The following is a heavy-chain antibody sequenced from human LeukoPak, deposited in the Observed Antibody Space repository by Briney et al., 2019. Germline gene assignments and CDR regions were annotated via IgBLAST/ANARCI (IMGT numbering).Heavy chain of an antibody. CDR3: AVIRNYYYYYMDV. CDR2: IYYSGST. V-gene: IGHV4-39*01. D-gene: IGHD3-16*02. CDR1: GGSISSSSYY. J-gene: IGHJ6*03. Sequence: KPSETLSLTCTVSGGSISSSSYYWGWIRQPPGKGLEWIGSIYYSGSTYYNPSLKSRVTISVDTSKNQFSLKLSSVTAADTAVYYCAVIRNYYYYYMDVWGKGTTVTVSS.